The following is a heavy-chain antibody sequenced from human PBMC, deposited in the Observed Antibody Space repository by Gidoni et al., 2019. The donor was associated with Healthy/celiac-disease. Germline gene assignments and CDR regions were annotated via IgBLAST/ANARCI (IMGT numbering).Heavy chain of an antibody. J-gene: IGHJ4*02. CDR1: GYSFTSYW. Sequence: EVQLVQSGAEVKKPGESLKISCQGSGYSFTSYWIGWVRQMPGKGLEWLGIIYPWYSDTRYNPSFQGQVTLSADKSISTAYPPWSRLKASDTAMYYLGRCVSLDYWGQGTLVPVSS. V-gene: IGHV5-51*03. CDR2: IYPWYSDT. CDR3: GRCVSLDY.